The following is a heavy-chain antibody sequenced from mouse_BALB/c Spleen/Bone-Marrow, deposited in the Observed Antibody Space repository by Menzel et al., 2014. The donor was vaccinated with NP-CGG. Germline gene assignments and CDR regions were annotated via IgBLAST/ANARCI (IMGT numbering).Heavy chain of an antibody. CDR1: GFTFSTYA. D-gene: IGHD2-4*01. V-gene: IGHV5-9-3*01. CDR3: SRLRMITTYFDV. J-gene: IGHJ1*01. Sequence: EVKLVESGGGLAKPGGSLQLSCAASGFTFSTYAMSWVRQTPEKRLEWVATTSSSGSYTYYPDSVKGRFTISRDNAKNTRYLQMSSLRSEGTAMFYCSRLRMITTYFDVWGAGTTVTVSS. CDR2: TSSSGSYT.